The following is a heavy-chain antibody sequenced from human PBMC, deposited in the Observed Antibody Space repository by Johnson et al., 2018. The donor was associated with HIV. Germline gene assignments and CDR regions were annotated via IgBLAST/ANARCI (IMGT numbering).Heavy chain of an antibody. V-gene: IGHV3-30*19. CDR2: ISYDGSKK. Sequence: QVQLVESGGGLVKPGGSLRLSCAASGFTVSNAWMTWVRQAPGKGLEWVAVISYDGSKKYYADYVKGRFTIYRDNSKKTLYLQMNSLRAEDTAVYYCARDEPYNLNAFDIWGQGTMVTVSS. D-gene: IGHD5-24*01. J-gene: IGHJ3*02. CDR3: ARDEPYNLNAFDI. CDR1: GFTVSNAW.